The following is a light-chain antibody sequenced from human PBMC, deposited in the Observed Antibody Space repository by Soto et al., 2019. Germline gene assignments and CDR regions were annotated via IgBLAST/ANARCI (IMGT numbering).Light chain of an antibody. CDR1: QTVASSN. V-gene: IGKV3-20*01. CDR2: GAS. J-gene: IGKJ1*01. Sequence: EIVLTQSPGTLSLSPGERATLSCRASQTVASSNLAWYQQKPGQAPKVLIYGASSRAPGVPDRFSGSGSGTDFILTISRLEPGDFAVYYCHQYGISPRTFGQGTKVETK. CDR3: HQYGISPRT.